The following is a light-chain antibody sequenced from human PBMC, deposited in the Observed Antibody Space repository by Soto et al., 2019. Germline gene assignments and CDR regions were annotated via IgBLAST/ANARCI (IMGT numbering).Light chain of an antibody. CDR3: QQYNGF. CDR2: DAS. J-gene: IGKJ3*01. V-gene: IGKV1-5*01. CDR1: QNINTW. Sequence: DIQMTQSPSTLSASVGDRVTVTCRASQNINTWLAWYQVKPGKGPNLLIYDASTLKTGVPSRFSGSGSGTEFTLTISSLQPDDFATYYCQQYNGFFGPGTKVDIK.